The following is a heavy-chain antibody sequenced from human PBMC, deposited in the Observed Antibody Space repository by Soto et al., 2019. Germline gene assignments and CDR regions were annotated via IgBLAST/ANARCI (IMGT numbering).Heavy chain of an antibody. CDR3: ARESYSFGRAFDI. D-gene: IGHD5-18*01. J-gene: IGHJ4*01. V-gene: IGHV4-31*03. Sequence: SETLSLTCTVSGGSINSDGYYWSWIRQHPEKGMEWIGYINYRGTTYYNPSLESRLTISVDMSENQFSLQLTSVIAADTALYYCARESYSFGRAFDIWGHGTLVTVSS. CDR1: GGSINSDGYY. CDR2: INYRGTT.